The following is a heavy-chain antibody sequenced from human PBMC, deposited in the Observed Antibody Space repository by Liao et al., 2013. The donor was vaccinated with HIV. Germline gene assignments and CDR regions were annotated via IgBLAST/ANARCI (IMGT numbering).Heavy chain of an antibody. J-gene: IGHJ4*02. CDR1: GGSISSSSYY. Sequence: QLQLQESGPGLVKPSETLSLTCTVSGGSISSSSYYWGWIRQPPGKGLEWIGSIYYSGSTYYNPSLKSRVTISVDTSKNQFSLKLSSVTAADTAVYYCARDPRWVRGLDYWAREPWSPSPQ. CDR3: ARDPRWVRGLDY. CDR2: IYYSGST. V-gene: IGHV4-39*07. D-gene: IGHD3-10*01.